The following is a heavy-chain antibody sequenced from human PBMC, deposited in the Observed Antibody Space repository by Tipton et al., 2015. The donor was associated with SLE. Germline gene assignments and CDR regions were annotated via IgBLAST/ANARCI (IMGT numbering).Heavy chain of an antibody. Sequence: SLRLSCAASGFTLSSYGMHWVRQAPGKGLEWVAVIWYDGSNKYYADSVKGRFTISRVNSKNTLYLQMNSLRAEDTAVYYCAKDRGYSGYGYFDYWGQGTLVTVSS. CDR1: GFTLSSYG. J-gene: IGHJ4*02. CDR2: IWYDGSNK. CDR3: AKDRGYSGYGYFDY. V-gene: IGHV3-33*06. D-gene: IGHD5-12*01.